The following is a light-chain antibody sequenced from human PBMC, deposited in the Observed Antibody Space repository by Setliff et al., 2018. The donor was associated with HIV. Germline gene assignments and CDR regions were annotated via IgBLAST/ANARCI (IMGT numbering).Light chain of an antibody. V-gene: IGLV2-23*02. J-gene: IGLJ1*01. CDR1: PSDVGGFTL. CDR2: DVS. CDR3: FSYTNTDTFV. Sequence: QSALSQPASVSGSPGQSITISCTGTPSDVGGFTLVSWYQKYPDRVPKLIIYDVSKRPSRVSDRFSGSKSANTASLTISGLQAEDGADYFCFSYTNTDTFVFGTGTKVTVL.